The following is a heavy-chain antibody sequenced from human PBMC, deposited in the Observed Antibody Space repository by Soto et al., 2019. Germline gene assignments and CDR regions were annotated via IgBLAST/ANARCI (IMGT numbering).Heavy chain of an antibody. V-gene: IGHV3-48*02. D-gene: IGHD2-2*01. CDR1: GFTFSSYS. CDR3: AREEDCSSTSCYYAFDI. Sequence: GESLKISCAASGFTFSSYSMNWVRQAPGKGLEWVSYISSSSSTIYYADSVKGRFTISRDNAKNSLYLQMNSLRDEDTAVYYCAREEDCSSTSCYYAFDIWGQGTMVTVSS. J-gene: IGHJ3*02. CDR2: ISSSSSTI.